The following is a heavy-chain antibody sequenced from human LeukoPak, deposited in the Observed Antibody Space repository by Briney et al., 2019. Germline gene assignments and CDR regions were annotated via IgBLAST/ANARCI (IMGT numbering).Heavy chain of an antibody. Sequence: SETLSLTCAVYGGSFSGYYWSWIRQPPGKGLEWIGEINHSGSTNYNPSLKSRVTISVDTSKNQFSLKLSSVTAADTAVYYCARARGYYDILTGFVGYYGMDVWGQGTTVTVSS. D-gene: IGHD3-9*01. J-gene: IGHJ6*02. CDR3: ARARGYYDILTGFVGYYGMDV. CDR2: INHSGST. CDR1: GGSFSGYY. V-gene: IGHV4-34*01.